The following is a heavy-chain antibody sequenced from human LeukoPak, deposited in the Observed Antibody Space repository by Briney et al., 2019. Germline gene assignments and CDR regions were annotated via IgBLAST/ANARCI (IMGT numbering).Heavy chain of an antibody. Sequence: ASVKVSCKASGYTFTSYGISWVRQAPGQGREWMGWISAYNGNTNYALKLQGRVTMTTDTSTSTAYMELRSLRSDDTAVYYCARIREIMRSYYNDYWGQGTLVTVSS. V-gene: IGHV1-18*01. D-gene: IGHD3-10*01. CDR1: GYTFTSYG. CDR3: ARIREIMRSYYNDY. J-gene: IGHJ4*02. CDR2: ISAYNGNT.